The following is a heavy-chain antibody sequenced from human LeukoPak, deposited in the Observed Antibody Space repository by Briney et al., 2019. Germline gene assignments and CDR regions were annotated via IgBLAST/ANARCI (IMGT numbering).Heavy chain of an antibody. CDR1: GGSFSGYY. CDR3: ARGLMVVAATGRWFDP. D-gene: IGHD2-15*01. V-gene: IGHV4-34*01. CDR2: TNHSGST. J-gene: IGHJ5*02. Sequence: PSETLSLTCAVYGGSFSGYYWSWIRQPPGKGLECIGETNHSGSTNYNPSLKSRVTISVDTSKNQFSLKLSSVTAADTAVYYCARGLMVVAATGRWFDPWGQGTLVTVSS.